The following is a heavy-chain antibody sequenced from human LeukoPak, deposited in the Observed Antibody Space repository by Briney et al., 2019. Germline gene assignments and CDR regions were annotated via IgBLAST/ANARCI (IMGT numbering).Heavy chain of an antibody. V-gene: IGHV4-59*01. CDR3: ARVWFGVTGFDY. D-gene: IGHD3-10*01. CDR2: IYYSGST. Sequence: SETLSLTCTVSGGSNSSYYWSWIRQPPGKGLEWIGYIYYSGSTNYNPSLKSRVTISVDTSKNQFSLKLSSVTAADTAVYYCARVWFGVTGFDYWGQGTLVTVSS. CDR1: GGSNSSYY. J-gene: IGHJ4*02.